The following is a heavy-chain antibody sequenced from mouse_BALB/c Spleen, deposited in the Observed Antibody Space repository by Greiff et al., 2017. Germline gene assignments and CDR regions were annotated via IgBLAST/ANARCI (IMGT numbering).Heavy chain of an antibody. D-gene: IGHD2-3*01. CDR1: GYAFTNYL. J-gene: IGHJ3*01. CDR3: ARHGYYDRFAY. V-gene: IGHV1-54*01. Sequence: QVQLQQSGAELVRPGTSVKVSCKASGYAFTNYLIAWVKQRPGQGLEWIGVINPGSGGTNYNEKFKGKATLTADKSSSTAYMQLSSLTSDDSAVYFCARHGYYDRFAYWGQGTLVTVSA. CDR2: INPGSGGT.